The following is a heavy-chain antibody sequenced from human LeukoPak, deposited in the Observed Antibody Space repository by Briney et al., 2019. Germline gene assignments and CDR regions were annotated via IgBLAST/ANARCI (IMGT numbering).Heavy chain of an antibody. V-gene: IGHV4-30-4*01. CDR1: GGSISSGAYY. Sequence: SQTLSLTCTVSGGSISSGAYYWSWIRQPPGKGPEWIGYIYNSGSTYYNPSLKSRVIISIDTSKNQFSLKLSSLTAADTAVYYCARTLDSSGYYYDSWGQGTLVTVSS. D-gene: IGHD3-22*01. CDR3: ARTLDSSGYYYDS. J-gene: IGHJ4*02. CDR2: IYNSGST.